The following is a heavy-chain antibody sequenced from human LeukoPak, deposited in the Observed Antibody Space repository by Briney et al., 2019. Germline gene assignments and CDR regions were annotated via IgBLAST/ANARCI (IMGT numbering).Heavy chain of an antibody. V-gene: IGHV1-2*02. CDR3: ARLEKGGTVPFDY. CDR2: INPNSGGT. J-gene: IGHJ4*02. CDR1: GYTFTGYY. Sequence: ASVKVSCKASGYTFTGYYMHWVRQAPGQGLEWMGWINPNSGGTNYAQKFQGRVTMTRDTSISTAYMELSRLRSDDTAVYYCARLEKGGTVPFDYWGQGTLVTVSS. D-gene: IGHD1-7*01.